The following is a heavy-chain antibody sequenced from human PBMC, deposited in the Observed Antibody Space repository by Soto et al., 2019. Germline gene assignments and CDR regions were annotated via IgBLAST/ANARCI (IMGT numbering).Heavy chain of an antibody. CDR2: INQSGSS. Sequence: ASERLPLTGAVGGGAFSGYYWSWIRQPPGKGLEWIGEINQSGSSNYNPSLESRVTRSVDTSKNQFSRKLSSVTAADTAVYYCARGPYYDFCNGNYYYDYAMDVWGQGTTVTVSS. CDR3: ARGPYYDFCNGNYYYDYAMDV. CDR1: GGAFSGYY. D-gene: IGHD3-3*01. V-gene: IGHV4-34*01. J-gene: IGHJ6*02.